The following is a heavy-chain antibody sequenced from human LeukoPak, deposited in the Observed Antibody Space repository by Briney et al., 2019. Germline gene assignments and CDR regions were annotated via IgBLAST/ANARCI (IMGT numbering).Heavy chain of an antibody. D-gene: IGHD3-10*01. CDR2: IYYSGST. V-gene: IGHV4-59*01. CDR1: GGSISSYY. CDR3: AREVGGWFGELID. Sequence: SETLSLTCTVSGGSISSYYWSWIRQPPGKGLEWIGYIYYSGSTNYNPSLKSRVTISVDTSKNQFSLKLSSVTAADTAVYYCAREVGGWFGELIDWGQGTLVTVSS. J-gene: IGHJ4*02.